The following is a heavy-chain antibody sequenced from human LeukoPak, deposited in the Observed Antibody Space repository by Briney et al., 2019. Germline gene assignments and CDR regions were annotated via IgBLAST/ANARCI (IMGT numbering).Heavy chain of an antibody. V-gene: IGHV4-30-2*01. CDR3: ASLHLSIAAPN. CDR2: INHSGST. J-gene: IGHJ4*02. Sequence: SETLSLTCTVSGGSISSGGYYWSWIRQPPGKGLEWIGEINHSGSTNYNPSLKSRVTISVDTSKNQFSLKLSSVTAADTAVYYCASLHLSIAAPNWGQGTLVTVSS. D-gene: IGHD6-6*01. CDR1: GGSISSGGYY.